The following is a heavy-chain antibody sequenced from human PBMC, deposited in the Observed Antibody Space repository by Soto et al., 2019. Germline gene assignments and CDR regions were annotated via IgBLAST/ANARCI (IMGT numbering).Heavy chain of an antibody. CDR1: GFSLSTTRVG. V-gene: IGHV2-5*02. Sequence: QITLKESGPTLVKPTQTLTLTCTFSGFSLSTTRVGVGWIRQPPGEALEWLALLYWDDDKLYSPSLKRRLTITKDTSKNQVVLTLTNMDPVDTATYYCAHSKTSGMRYYFDYWGQGTLVTGSS. J-gene: IGHJ4*02. CDR3: AHSKTSGMRYYFDY. CDR2: LYWDDDK.